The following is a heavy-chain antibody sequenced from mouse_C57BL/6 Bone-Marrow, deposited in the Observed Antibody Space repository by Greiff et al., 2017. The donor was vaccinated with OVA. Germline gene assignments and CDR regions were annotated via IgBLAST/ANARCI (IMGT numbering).Heavy chain of an antibody. CDR1: GFTFSSYA. CDR3: ARDERVLLLPHDAMDY. CDR2: ISDGGSYT. Sequence: EVQGVESGGGLVKPGGSPKLSCAASGFTFSSYAMSWVRQTPEKRLEWVATISDGGSYTYYPDNVKGRFTISRDNAKNNLYLQMSHLKSEDTAMYYCARDERVLLLPHDAMDYWGQGTSVTVSS. J-gene: IGHJ4*01. D-gene: IGHD1-1*01. V-gene: IGHV5-4*01.